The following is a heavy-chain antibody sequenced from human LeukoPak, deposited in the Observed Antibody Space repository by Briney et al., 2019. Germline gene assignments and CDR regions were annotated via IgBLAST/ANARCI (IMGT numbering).Heavy chain of an antibody. Sequence: ASVEVSCKASGYTFTSYYMHWVRQAPGQGLEWMGIINPSGGSTSYAQKFQGRVTMTRNTSTSTVYMELSSLRSEDTAVYYCARDGADIVVVPAAYFDYWGQGTLVTVSS. CDR1: GYTFTSYY. D-gene: IGHD2-2*01. CDR3: ARDGADIVVVPAAYFDY. CDR2: INPSGGST. J-gene: IGHJ4*02. V-gene: IGHV1-46*01.